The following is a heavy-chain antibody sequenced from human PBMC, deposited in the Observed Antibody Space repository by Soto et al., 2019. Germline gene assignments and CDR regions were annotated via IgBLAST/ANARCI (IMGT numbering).Heavy chain of an antibody. CDR1: GFTFSSYW. CDR3: ARGPGYYFDY. CDR2: INSDGSST. J-gene: IGHJ4*02. Sequence: GGSLRLSCAASGFTFSSYWMHWVRQAPGKGLVWVSRINSDGSSTSYADSVKGRFTISRDNSKNTLYLQMGSLRAEDMAVYYCARGPGYYFDYWGQGTLVTVSS. V-gene: IGHV3-74*01.